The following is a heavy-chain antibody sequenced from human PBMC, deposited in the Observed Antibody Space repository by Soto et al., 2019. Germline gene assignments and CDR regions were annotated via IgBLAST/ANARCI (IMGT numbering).Heavy chain of an antibody. V-gene: IGHV1-3*01. J-gene: IGHJ4*02. CDR3: ARDREGGGYSSSWHLDY. Sequence: ASVKVSCKASGYTFTSYAMHWVRQAPGQRLEWMGWINAGNGNTKYSQKFQGRVTITRDTSASTAYMELSSLRSEDTAVYYCARDREGGGYSSSWHLDYWGQGTLVTVSS. D-gene: IGHD6-13*01. CDR2: INAGNGNT. CDR1: GYTFTSYA.